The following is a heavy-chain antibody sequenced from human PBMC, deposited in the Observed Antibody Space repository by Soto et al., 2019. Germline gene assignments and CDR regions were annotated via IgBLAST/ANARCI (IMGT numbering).Heavy chain of an antibody. D-gene: IGHD6-19*01. Sequence: PSETLSLTCTVSGGSISSYYWSWIRQPPGKGLEWIGYTYYSGSTTYQPSLKSRVTISVDRSQNQFSLELTSVTAADTAVYFCARDLRGAGTSGYYGMDVWGQGTTVTVSS. CDR2: TYYSGST. V-gene: IGHV4-59*01. CDR3: ARDLRGAGTSGYYGMDV. J-gene: IGHJ6*02. CDR1: GGSISSYY.